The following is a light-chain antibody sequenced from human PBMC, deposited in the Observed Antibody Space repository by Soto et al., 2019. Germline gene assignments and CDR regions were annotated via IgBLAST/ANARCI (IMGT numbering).Light chain of an antibody. Sequence: SVLTQPPSASGTPGQTVTISCSGSSANIGSNYVYWYQQLPGTAPQLLIYRNHQRPSGVPDRFSGSKSGTSGSLAISGLRSEDDADYYCATWDDSLRGYIFGPGTKVTVL. CDR1: SANIGSNY. J-gene: IGLJ1*01. CDR3: ATWDDSLRGYI. CDR2: RNH. V-gene: IGLV1-47*01.